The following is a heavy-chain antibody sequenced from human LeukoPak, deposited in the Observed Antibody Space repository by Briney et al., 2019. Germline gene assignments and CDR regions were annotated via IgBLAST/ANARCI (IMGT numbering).Heavy chain of an antibody. CDR2: ISGSGGST. D-gene: IGHD5-18*01. CDR3: AEAPGGYSYGYVDY. V-gene: IGHV3-23*01. J-gene: IGHJ4*02. CDR1: GFTFSSYA. Sequence: GGSLRLSCAASGFTFSSYAMSWVRQAPGKGLEWVSAISGSGGSTYYADSVKGRFTISRDNSKNTLYLQMNSLRAEDTAVYYCAEAPGGYSYGYVDYWGQGTLVTVSS.